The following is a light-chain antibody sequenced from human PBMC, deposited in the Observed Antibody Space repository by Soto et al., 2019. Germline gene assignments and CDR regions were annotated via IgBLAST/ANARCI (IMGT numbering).Light chain of an antibody. V-gene: IGKV2-40*01. CDR1: QSPLDSADGNTY. J-gene: IGKJ1*01. CDR3: MQATHFPRT. CDR2: TLS. Sequence: DIVMRQTPLSLPVTPGDLASISCRSSQSPLDSADGNTYLDWYVQKPGHSPQLLIYTLSSRASGVPDRFSGIGSRTDFTLKISRVEAEDFRLYYCMQATHFPRTFGQGTKVDI.